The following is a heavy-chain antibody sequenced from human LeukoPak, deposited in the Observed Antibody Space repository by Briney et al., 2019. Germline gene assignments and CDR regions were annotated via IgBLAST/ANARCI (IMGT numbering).Heavy chain of an antibody. J-gene: IGHJ5*02. V-gene: IGHV1-18*01. CDR3: ARDSITMVRDLNWFDP. Sequence: ASVKVSCKASGYTFTSYGISWVRQAPGQGLEWMGWISAYNGNTNYAQKLQGRVTMTTDTSTSTAYMELRSLRSDDTAVYYCARDSITMVRDLNWFDPWGQGTLVTVSS. D-gene: IGHD3-10*01. CDR2: ISAYNGNT. CDR1: GYTFTSYG.